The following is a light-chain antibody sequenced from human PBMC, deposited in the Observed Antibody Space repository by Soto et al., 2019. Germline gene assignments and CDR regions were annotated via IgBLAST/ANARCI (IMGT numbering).Light chain of an antibody. Sequence: DIQMTQSPSTLSGSVGDRVTITFRASQTISSWLAWYQQKPGKAPKLLIYKASTLKSGVPSRFSGSGSGTEFTLTISSLQPDDFATYYCKHYNSYWTFGQGTKVDI. CDR3: KHYNSYWT. V-gene: IGKV1-5*03. CDR2: KAS. J-gene: IGKJ1*01. CDR1: QTISSW.